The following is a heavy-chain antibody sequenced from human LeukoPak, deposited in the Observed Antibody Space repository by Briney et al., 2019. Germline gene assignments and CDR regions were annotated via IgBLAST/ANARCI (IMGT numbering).Heavy chain of an antibody. V-gene: IGHV3-48*04. D-gene: IGHD2-2*01. CDR3: ARDLSSSTSCYSY. Sequence: PGGSLRLSCAASGFTFSSYSMNWVRQAPGKGLEWVSYISGSSSTIHYADSVKGRFTITRDNAKNSLYLQMNSLRAEDTAVYYCARDLSSSTSCYSYWGQGTLVTVSS. CDR2: ISGSSSTI. J-gene: IGHJ4*02. CDR1: GFTFSSYS.